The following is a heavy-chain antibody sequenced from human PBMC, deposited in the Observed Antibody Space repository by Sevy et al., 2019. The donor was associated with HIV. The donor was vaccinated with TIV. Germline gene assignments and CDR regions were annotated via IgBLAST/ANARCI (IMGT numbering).Heavy chain of an antibody. V-gene: IGHV3-48*02. CDR2: ITSSGATK. CDR3: ARDTTVTRIFNY. D-gene: IGHD3-3*02. Sequence: GGSLRLSCAASGFSFSIYSMNWVRQAPGKGLEWLSSITSSGATKYYAESVKGRFTISRDNAKNSLYLQMDSLRDEDTAVYYCARDTTVTRIFNYWGQGTLVTVSS. J-gene: IGHJ4*02. CDR1: GFSFSIYS.